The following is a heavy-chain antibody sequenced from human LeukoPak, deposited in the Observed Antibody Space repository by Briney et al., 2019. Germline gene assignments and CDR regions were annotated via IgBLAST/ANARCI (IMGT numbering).Heavy chain of an antibody. D-gene: IGHD6-19*01. CDR3: ARDRVGSGWPRPFYFEF. J-gene: IGHJ4*02. Sequence: ASVKVSCKPSGYTFTGYYLHWVRRAPGQALEWMGWINPNTGATVYAQNFQGRVTMSRDTSISTAYMDLSSLRSDDTAVYYCARDRVGSGWPRPFYFEFWGQGTLVTVSS. CDR2: INPNTGAT. V-gene: IGHV1-2*02. CDR1: GYTFTGYY.